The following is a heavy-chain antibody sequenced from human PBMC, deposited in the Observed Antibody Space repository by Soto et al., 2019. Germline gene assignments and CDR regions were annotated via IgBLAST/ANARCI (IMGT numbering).Heavy chain of an antibody. D-gene: IGHD2-2*01. CDR3: ANYYCSGTSCYLGVSRLYYYYMDV. CDR2: TSGSGGST. J-gene: IGHJ6*03. V-gene: IGHV3-23*01. Sequence: EVQLLESGGGLVQPGGSLRLSCAAAGFTFSSDALSWVLQAPGQGLEWVSATSGSGGSTYDADAVKGRFTISRDNSKNTLYLQMNGLRAESTAVYYCANYYCSGTSCYLGVSRLYYYYMDVWGKGTPVTVSS. CDR1: GFTFSSDA.